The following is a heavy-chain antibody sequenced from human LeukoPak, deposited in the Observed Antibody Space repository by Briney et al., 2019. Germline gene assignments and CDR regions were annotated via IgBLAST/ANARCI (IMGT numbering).Heavy chain of an antibody. V-gene: IGHV3-7*01. D-gene: IGHD1-26*01. CDR3: ARTRSGTYYGSYYYYYYIDV. Sequence: GGSLRHSCAASGFTFSSYWMSWVRQAPGTGLEWVANIKHDGSENYYVDSVKGRFTISRDNAKNSLYLQVNSLRAADTAVYYCARTRSGTYYGSYYYYYYIDVWGKGTTVTVSS. J-gene: IGHJ6*03. CDR2: IKHDGSEN. CDR1: GFTFSSYW.